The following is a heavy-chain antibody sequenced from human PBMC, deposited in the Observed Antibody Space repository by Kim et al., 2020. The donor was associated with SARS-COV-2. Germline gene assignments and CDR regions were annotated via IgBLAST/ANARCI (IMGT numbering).Heavy chain of an antibody. Sequence: SVRGRFTVARNKAKNSLYLQMNSLRDEDTAVYYCAREGQWLSLYCYGMDVWGQGTTVTVSS. D-gene: IGHD6-19*01. V-gene: IGHV3-11*04. J-gene: IGHJ6*02. CDR3: AREGQWLSLYCYGMDV.